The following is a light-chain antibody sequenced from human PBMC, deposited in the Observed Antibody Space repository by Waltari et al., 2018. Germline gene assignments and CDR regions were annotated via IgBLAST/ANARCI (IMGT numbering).Light chain of an antibody. V-gene: IGLV1-47*01. CDR2: GRN. Sequence: QSVLTQPPSASGNPGQTVTISCSGGNSTLGSTSADWYQQFPGTAPKLLIYGRNRRPSGVPDRFSGSKSGTSASLAISGLRSEDEADYYCATWDESLNGVVIGGGTKLSVL. CDR1: NSTLGSTS. CDR3: ATWDESLNGVV. J-gene: IGLJ3*02.